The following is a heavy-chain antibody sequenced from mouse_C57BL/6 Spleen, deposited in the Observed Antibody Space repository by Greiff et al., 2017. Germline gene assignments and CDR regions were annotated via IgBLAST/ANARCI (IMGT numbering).Heavy chain of an antibody. Sequence: QVQLQQPGAELVKPGASVKMSCKASGYTFTSYWITWVKQRPGQGLEWIGDIYPGSGSTNYNEKFKSKATLTVDTSSSTAYMQLSSQTSEDSAVYYCAGCYGNYETWFAYWGQGTLVTVSA. CDR1: GYTFTSYW. J-gene: IGHJ3*01. V-gene: IGHV1-55*01. CDR3: AGCYGNYETWFAY. D-gene: IGHD2-1*01. CDR2: IYPGSGST.